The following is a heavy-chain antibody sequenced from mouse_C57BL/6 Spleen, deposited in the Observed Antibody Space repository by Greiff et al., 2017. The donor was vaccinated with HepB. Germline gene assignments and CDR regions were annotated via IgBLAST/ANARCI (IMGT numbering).Heavy chain of an antibody. CDR3: ARRSFYYGSNYWYFDV. CDR2: IDPSDSYT. CDR1: GYTFTSYW. J-gene: IGHJ1*03. Sequence: QVQLQQPGAELVMPGASVKLSCKASGYTFTSYWMHWVKQRPGQGLEWIGEIDPSDSYTNYNQKFKGKSTLTVDKSSSTAYMQLSSLTSEDSAVYYCARRSFYYGSNYWYFDVWGTGTTVTVSS. D-gene: IGHD1-1*01. V-gene: IGHV1-69*01.